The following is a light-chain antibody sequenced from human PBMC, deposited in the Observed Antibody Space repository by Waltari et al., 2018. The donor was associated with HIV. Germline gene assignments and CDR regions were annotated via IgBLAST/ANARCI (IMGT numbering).Light chain of an antibody. J-gene: IGLJ1*01. CDR2: DDT. CDR3: QLWDSSSDHYV. Sequence: SYVLTQPASVSVAPGQTAKIPCGGNNIGTKSVHWYQQKPGQAPVLVIYDDTDRPSGIPERFSGSNSGNMATLTISRVEAGDEADYYCQLWDSSSDHYVFGQGTQVTVL. V-gene: IGLV3-21*02. CDR1: NIGTKS.